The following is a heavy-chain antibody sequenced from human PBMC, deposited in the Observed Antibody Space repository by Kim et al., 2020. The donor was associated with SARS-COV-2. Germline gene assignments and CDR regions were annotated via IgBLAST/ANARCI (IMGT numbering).Heavy chain of an antibody. D-gene: IGHD3-22*01. CDR1: GFTFSSYA. J-gene: IGHJ5*02. CDR2: ISGSGGST. Sequence: GGSLRLSCAASGFTFSSYAMRWVRQAPGKGLEWVSAISGSGGSTYYADSVKGRFTISRDNSKNTLYLQMNSLRAEDTAVYYCAKVGRSSGSNWFDPWGQGTLVTVSS. CDR3: AKVGRSSGSNWFDP. V-gene: IGHV3-23*01.